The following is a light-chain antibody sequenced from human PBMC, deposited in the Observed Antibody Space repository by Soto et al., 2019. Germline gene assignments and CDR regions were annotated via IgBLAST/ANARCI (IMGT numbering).Light chain of an antibody. CDR2: GSS. V-gene: IGKV3-20*01. CDR1: QSVLSSH. J-gene: IGKJ1*01. Sequence: EIVLTQSPGTLSLSPGERATLSCGASQSVLSSHLAWYQQKPGQAPRLLIFGSSTRVTGIPDRFSGSGSGTDFTLTISRLEPEDFAVYYCQQYVSSPPTFGQGTKVDIK. CDR3: QQYVSSPPT.